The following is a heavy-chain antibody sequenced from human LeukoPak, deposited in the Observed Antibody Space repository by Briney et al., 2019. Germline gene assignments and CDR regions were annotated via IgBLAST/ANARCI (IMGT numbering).Heavy chain of an antibody. CDR1: GFTFSYYW. CDR3: VRDMGRESIFDY. Sequence: GGSLRLSCTASGFTFSYYWMSWVRQAPGKGLEWVSSISKGSGYIYQTDSVKGRFTISRDNAKNSLFLEMNSLRVEDTAVYYCVRDMGRESIFDYWGQGTLVTVSS. CDR2: ISKGSGYI. D-gene: IGHD3-10*01. V-gene: IGHV3-21*01. J-gene: IGHJ4*02.